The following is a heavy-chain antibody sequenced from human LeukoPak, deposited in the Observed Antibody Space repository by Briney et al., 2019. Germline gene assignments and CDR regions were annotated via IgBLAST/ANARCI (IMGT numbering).Heavy chain of an antibody. D-gene: IGHD6-13*01. CDR1: GGSVSSGSYY. CDR3: ATFSSSWAYYYYGMDV. V-gene: IGHV4-61*01. J-gene: IGHJ6*02. Sequence: SETLSLTCTVSGGSVSSGSYYWSWIRQPPGKGLEWIVNIYYSGSTNDNPSLKSRVTISVDTSKNQFSLKLSSVTAADTAVYYCATFSSSWAYYYYGMDVWGQGTTVTVSS. CDR2: IYYSGST.